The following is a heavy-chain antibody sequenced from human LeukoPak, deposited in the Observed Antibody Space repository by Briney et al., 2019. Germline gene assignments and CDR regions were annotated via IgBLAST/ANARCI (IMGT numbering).Heavy chain of an antibody. V-gene: IGHV4-59*12. CDR3: ARLRGSSSSAYYYYYMDV. CDR1: GGSINDFY. D-gene: IGHD6-6*01. Sequence: SETLSLTCTVSGGSINDFYWAWIRQPPGKGLEWIGDIYYTGSTTYNPSHKSRVTMSVDTSKNQFSLKLSSVTAADTAVYYCARLRGSSSSAYYYYYMDVWGKGTTVTVSS. CDR2: IYYTGST. J-gene: IGHJ6*03.